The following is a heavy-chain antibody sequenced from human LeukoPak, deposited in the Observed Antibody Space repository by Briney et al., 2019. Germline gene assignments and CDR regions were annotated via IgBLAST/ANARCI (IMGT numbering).Heavy chain of an antibody. Sequence: ASVKVSCKASGYTFTSYGIGWVRQAPGQGLEWMGIINPSGGSTSYAQKFQGRATMTRDTSTSTAYMELSSLRSEDTAVYYCARENYVLDYWGQGTLVTVSS. J-gene: IGHJ4*02. CDR2: INPSGGST. CDR3: ARENYVLDY. V-gene: IGHV1-46*01. D-gene: IGHD2/OR15-2a*01. CDR1: GYTFTSYG.